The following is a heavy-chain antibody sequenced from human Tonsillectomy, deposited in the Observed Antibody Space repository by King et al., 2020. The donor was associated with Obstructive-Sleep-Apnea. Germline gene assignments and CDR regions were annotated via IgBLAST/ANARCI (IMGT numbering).Heavy chain of an antibody. Sequence: QLVQSGAEVKKPGESLRISCKGSGYSFTRYWINGVRQMPGKGLEWMGRLDPSDSYTHYSPSFQGHVTMSADNSISTAYLQWSSLRASHTALYYCARRLSGGSSGWVAVPFDYWGQGTLVTASS. J-gene: IGHJ4*02. V-gene: IGHV5-10-1*03. CDR3: ARRLSGGSSGWVAVPFDY. CDR1: GYSFTRYW. CDR2: LDPSDSYT. D-gene: IGHD6-19*01.